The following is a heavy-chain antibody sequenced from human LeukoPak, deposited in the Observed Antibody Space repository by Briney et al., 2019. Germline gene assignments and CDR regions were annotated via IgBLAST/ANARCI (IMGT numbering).Heavy chain of an antibody. D-gene: IGHD6-19*01. CDR3: ARGDIAVAGTSYSYYYGMDV. J-gene: IGHJ6*02. CDR1: GDSVSSNSAA. V-gene: IGHV6-1*01. Sequence: SQTLSLTCAISGDSVSSNSAAWNWIRQSPSRGLEWLGRTYYRSKWYNDYAVSVKSRITINPDTSKNQFSLQLNSVTPEDTAVYYCARGDIAVAGTSYSYYYGMDVWGQGTTVTVSS. CDR2: TYYRSKWYN.